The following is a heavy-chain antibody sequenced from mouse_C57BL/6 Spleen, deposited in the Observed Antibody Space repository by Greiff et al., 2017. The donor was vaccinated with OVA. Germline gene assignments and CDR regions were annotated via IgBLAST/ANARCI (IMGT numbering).Heavy chain of an antibody. D-gene: IGHD1-1*01. Sequence: EVQLQESGGDLVKPGGSLKLSCAASGFTFSSYGMSWVRQTPDKRLEWVATISSGGSYTYYPDSVKGRFTISRDNAKNTLYLQMSSLKSEDTAMYYCAKGGITTGPGDYFDYWGQGTTLTVSS. CDR1: GFTFSSYG. CDR3: AKGGITTGPGDYFDY. CDR2: ISSGGSYT. J-gene: IGHJ2*01. V-gene: IGHV5-6*01.